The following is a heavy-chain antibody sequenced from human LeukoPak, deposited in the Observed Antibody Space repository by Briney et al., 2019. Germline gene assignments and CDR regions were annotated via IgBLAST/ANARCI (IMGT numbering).Heavy chain of an antibody. CDR1: GYTFTSYD. Sequence: ASVKVSCKASGYTFTSYDINWVRQATGQGLEWMGWMNPNSGNTGYAQKFQGRVTMTRNTSISTAYMELSSLRSEDTAVYYCARGGYSSSWYSLSYYYYGMDVWGQGTTVTVSS. CDR2: MNPNSGNT. J-gene: IGHJ6*02. D-gene: IGHD6-13*01. V-gene: IGHV1-8*01. CDR3: ARGGYSSSWYSLSYYYYGMDV.